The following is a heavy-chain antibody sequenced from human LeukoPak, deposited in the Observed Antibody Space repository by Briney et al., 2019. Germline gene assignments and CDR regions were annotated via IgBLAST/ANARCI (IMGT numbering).Heavy chain of an antibody. J-gene: IGHJ4*02. CDR3: ARDYCSSTSCLFDY. V-gene: IGHV1-2*06. CDR1: GYTFTGYH. CDR2: INPNSGDT. D-gene: IGHD2-2*01. Sequence: GESLKISCKASGYTFTGYHMHWVRQAPGQGLEWVGRINPNSGDTNYAQKFQGRVAMTRDTSIATAFMDLTRLRSDDTAVYYCARDYCSSTSCLFDYWGQGTLVTVSS.